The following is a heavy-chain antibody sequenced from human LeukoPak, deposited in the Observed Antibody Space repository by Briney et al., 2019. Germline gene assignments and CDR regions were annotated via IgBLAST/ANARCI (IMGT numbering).Heavy chain of an antibody. V-gene: IGHV4-30-2*01. CDR2: IYHSGST. CDR1: GGSISSGGYS. D-gene: IGHD6-13*01. CDR3: ARLAAAVYSDY. Sequence: SQTLSLTCAVSGGSISSGGYSWSWIRQPPGKDLEWIGYIYHSGSTYYNPSLKSRVTISVDRSKNQFSLKLSSVTAADTAVYYCARLAAAVYSDYWGQGTLVTVSS. J-gene: IGHJ4*02.